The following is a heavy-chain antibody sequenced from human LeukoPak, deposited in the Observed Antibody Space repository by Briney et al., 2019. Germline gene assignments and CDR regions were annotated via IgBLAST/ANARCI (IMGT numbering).Heavy chain of an antibody. Sequence: QVQLQESGPGLVKPSETLSLICTVSGGSISRYYWSWIRQSPGKGLEWFGYIYRSGTTNYNPALKSRVTMSVDTSKNQFSLKLSSVTAADTAAYYCAREDPQTTVPEGMDVWGQGTRVTVSS. D-gene: IGHD4-17*01. CDR3: AREDPQTTVPEGMDV. V-gene: IGHV4-59*01. CDR2: IYRSGTT. CDR1: GGSISRYY. J-gene: IGHJ6*02.